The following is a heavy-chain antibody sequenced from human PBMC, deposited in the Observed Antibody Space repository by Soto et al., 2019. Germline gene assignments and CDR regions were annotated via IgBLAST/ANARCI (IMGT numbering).Heavy chain of an antibody. CDR3: TRGSFGHAFDF. J-gene: IGHJ3*01. CDR1: GFTFSNYW. Sequence: GSLRLSCAASGFTFSNYWMHWVRQAPGKGLVWVSRVNNDGSGTIYADSVKGRFTVSRDNAKNTAFLQMNSLRVDDTAMYYCTRGSFGHAFDFWGKGTMVPVSS. CDR2: VNNDGSGT. V-gene: IGHV3-74*01. D-gene: IGHD3-16*01.